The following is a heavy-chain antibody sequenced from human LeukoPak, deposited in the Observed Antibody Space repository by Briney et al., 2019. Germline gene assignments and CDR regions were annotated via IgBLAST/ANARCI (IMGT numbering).Heavy chain of an antibody. Sequence: GGSLRLSCAASGFTFSDYYMSWIRQAPGKGLEGVSYISSSGSTIYYADSVKGRFTISRDNAKNSLYLQMNSLRAEDTAVYYCAREHASSSAVDYWGQGTLVTVSS. J-gene: IGHJ4*02. CDR1: GFTFSDYY. CDR2: ISSSGSTI. V-gene: IGHV3-11*01. CDR3: AREHASSSAVDY.